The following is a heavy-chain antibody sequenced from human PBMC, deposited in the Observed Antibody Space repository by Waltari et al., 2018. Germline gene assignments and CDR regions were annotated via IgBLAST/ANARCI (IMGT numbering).Heavy chain of an antibody. J-gene: IGHJ4*02. CDR3: ARDSPARGPFDY. CDR1: GGSISSHY. V-gene: IGHV4-59*11. CDR2: IYYSGST. D-gene: IGHD6-6*01. Sequence: QVQLQESGPGLVKPSETLSLTCTVSGGSISSHYWSWIRQPPGKGLEWIGYIYYSGSTNYSPALKSRVTISVDTSKNQCALKLSSVTAADTAVYYCARDSPARGPFDYWGQGTLVIVSS.